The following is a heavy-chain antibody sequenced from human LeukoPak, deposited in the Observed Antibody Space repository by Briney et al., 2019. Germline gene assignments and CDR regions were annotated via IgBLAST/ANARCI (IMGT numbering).Heavy chain of an antibody. Sequence: PSETLSLTCAVYGGSFSGYYWSWIRQPPGKGLVWIGEINHSGSTNYNPSLKSRVTISVDTSKNQFSLKLSSVTAADTAVYYCARVYGHSYSSSWLSYLDYWGQGTLVTVSS. J-gene: IGHJ4*02. CDR2: INHSGST. CDR1: GGSFSGYY. CDR3: ARVYGHSYSSSWLSYLDY. V-gene: IGHV4-34*01. D-gene: IGHD6-13*01.